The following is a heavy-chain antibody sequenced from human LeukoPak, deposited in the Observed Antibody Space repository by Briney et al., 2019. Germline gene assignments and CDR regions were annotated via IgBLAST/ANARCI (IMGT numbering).Heavy chain of an antibody. CDR3: ARATLNTRNAFDI. CDR1: KFTFSSYW. J-gene: IGHJ3*02. D-gene: IGHD2-15*01. CDR2: IKSDGSST. V-gene: IGHV3-74*01. Sequence: GGSLRLSFAASKFTFSSYWMHWARHAPGKGLVWVSRIKSDGSSTYYADSVKGRFTISRDNAKNTLYLQMNSQRAEDTAVYYCARATLNTRNAFDIWGQETMVTVSS.